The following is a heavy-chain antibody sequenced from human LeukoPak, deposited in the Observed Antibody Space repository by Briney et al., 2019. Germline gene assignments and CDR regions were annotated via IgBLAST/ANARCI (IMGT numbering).Heavy chain of an antibody. D-gene: IGHD3-22*01. Sequence: PSQTLSLTCTVSGGSISSGGYYWSWIRQHPGKGLEWIGYIYYSGSPYYNPSLKSRLTISVDTSKNQFSLQLTSVTAADTAVYHCARAYSYYYQSSGYYAPKYFQHWGQGTLVTVSS. CDR1: GGSISSGGYY. J-gene: IGHJ1*01. CDR3: ARAYSYYYQSSGYYAPKYFQH. V-gene: IGHV4-31*03. CDR2: IYYSGSP.